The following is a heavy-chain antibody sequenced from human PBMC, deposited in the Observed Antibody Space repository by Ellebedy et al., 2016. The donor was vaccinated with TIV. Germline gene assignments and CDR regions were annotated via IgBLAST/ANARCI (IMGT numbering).Heavy chain of an antibody. V-gene: IGHV4/OR15-8*01. J-gene: IGHJ6*02. D-gene: IGHD2-2*01. Sequence: TWVRQPPGKGLEWIGQVNPSGTTTSNPSPKGRVTMSVDKSKNQFSLILDSVTDPDTAVFFCARTPYCSGSSCFLDGMDVWGQGTTVTVSS. CDR3: ARTPYCSGSSCFLDGMDV. CDR2: VNPSGTT.